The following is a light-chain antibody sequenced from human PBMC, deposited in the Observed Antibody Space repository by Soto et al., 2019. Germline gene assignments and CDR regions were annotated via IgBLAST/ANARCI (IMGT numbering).Light chain of an antibody. CDR2: GAS. V-gene: IGKV3-20*01. J-gene: IGKJ1*01. Sequence: EIVLTQSPGTLSLSPGERATLSCRASQSVSSTYLAWYQQKPGQAPRLLIYGASIRATGIPDRFNGSGSGTDFTLTISRLEPEDFAVYYCQGYDSSLWTFAQGTKVEIK. CDR1: QSVSSTY. CDR3: QGYDSSLWT.